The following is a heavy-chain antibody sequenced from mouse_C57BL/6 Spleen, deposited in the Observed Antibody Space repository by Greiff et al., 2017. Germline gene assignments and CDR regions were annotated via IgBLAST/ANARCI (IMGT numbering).Heavy chain of an antibody. D-gene: IGHD2-5*01. CDR2: IYPGDGDT. J-gene: IGHJ2*01. CDR1: GYAFSSSW. Sequence: VQLQESGPELVKPGASVKISCKASGYAFSSSWMNWVQQRPGKGLEWIGRIYPGDGDTNYNGKFKGKATLTADKSSSTAYMQLSSLTSEDSAVYFCARSYYSNWVDYWGQGTTLTVSS. V-gene: IGHV1-82*01. CDR3: ARSYYSNWVDY.